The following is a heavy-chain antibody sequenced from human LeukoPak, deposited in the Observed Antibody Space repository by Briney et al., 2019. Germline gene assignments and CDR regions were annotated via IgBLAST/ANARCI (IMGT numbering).Heavy chain of an antibody. CDR3: AREGIAAAGFPNWFDP. CDR2: ISAYNGNT. J-gene: IGHJ5*02. Sequence: ASVKVSCKASGGTFSSYGISWVRQAPGQGLEWMGWISAYNGNTNYAQKLQGRVTMTTDTSTSTAYMELRSLRSDDTAVYYCAREGIAAAGFPNWFDPWGQGTLVTVSS. V-gene: IGHV1-18*01. D-gene: IGHD6-13*01. CDR1: GGTFSSYG.